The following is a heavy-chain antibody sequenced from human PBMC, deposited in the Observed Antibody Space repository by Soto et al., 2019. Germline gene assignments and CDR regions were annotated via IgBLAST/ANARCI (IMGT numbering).Heavy chain of an antibody. CDR3: ASSPLSYYDFWSGYYFFDY. CDR2: ISSSSSYI. D-gene: IGHD3-3*01. J-gene: IGHJ4*02. CDR1: GFTFSSYS. V-gene: IGHV3-21*01. Sequence: GGSLRLSCAASGFTFSSYSMNWVRQAPGKGLEWVSSISSSSSYIYYADSVKGRFTISRDNAKNSLYLQMNSLRAEDTAVYYCASSPLSYYDFWSGYYFFDYWGQGTLVTVSS.